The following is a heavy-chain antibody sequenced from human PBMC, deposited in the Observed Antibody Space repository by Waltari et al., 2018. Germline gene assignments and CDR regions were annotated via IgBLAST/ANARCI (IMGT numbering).Heavy chain of an antibody. V-gene: IGHV4-34*01. Sequence: QVQLQQWGAGLLKPSETLSLTCAVYGGSFSGYYWSWIRQPPGKGLEWIGEINHSGSTNYNPSLKSRVTISVDTSKNQFSLKLSSVTAADTAVYYWARGHPPYFFRFGAHHFDIWGQGTMVTVSS. CDR2: INHSGST. D-gene: IGHD3-10*01. CDR1: GGSFSGYY. CDR3: ARGHPPYFFRFGAHHFDI. J-gene: IGHJ3*02.